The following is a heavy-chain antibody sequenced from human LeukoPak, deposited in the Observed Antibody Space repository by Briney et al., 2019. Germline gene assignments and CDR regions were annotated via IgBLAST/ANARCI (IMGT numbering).Heavy chain of an antibody. CDR2: ISAYNGNS. CDR1: GYTFTSYS. V-gene: IGHV1-18*01. J-gene: IGHJ6*03. Sequence: ASVKVSCKASGYTFTSYSINWVRQAPGQGLEWMGWISAYNGNSHYTQKFQGRVTMTTDTSTSTAYMELRSLRSDDTAVYYCARDLGDYVGIDYYYYMDVWGKGTTVTVSS. CDR3: ARDLGDYVGIDYYYYMDV. D-gene: IGHD4-23*01.